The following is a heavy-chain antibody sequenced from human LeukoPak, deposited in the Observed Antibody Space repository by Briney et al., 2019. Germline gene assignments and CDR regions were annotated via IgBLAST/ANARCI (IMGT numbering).Heavy chain of an antibody. CDR3: AKDMNYYDSSGYLLEAFDI. D-gene: IGHD3-22*01. CDR1: GFTFSSYG. Sequence: GGSLRLSCAASGFTFSSYGMSWVRQAPGKGLEWVSAISGSGGSTYYADSVKGRFTISRDNSKNTLYLQMNSLRAEDTAVYYCAKDMNYYDSSGYLLEAFDIWGQGTMVTVSS. J-gene: IGHJ3*02. V-gene: IGHV3-23*01. CDR2: ISGSGGST.